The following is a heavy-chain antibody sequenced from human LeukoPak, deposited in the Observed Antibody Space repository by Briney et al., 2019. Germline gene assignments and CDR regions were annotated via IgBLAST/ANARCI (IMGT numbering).Heavy chain of an antibody. CDR2: ISSNGGST. CDR1: GFTFSSYA. CDR3: AELGITMIGGV. Sequence: PGGSLRLSCAASGFTFSSYAMHWVRQAPGKGLEYVSAISSNGGSTYYANSAKGRFTISRDNSKNTLYLQMGSLRAEDTAVYYCAELGITMIGGVWGKGTTVTISS. D-gene: IGHD3-10*02. V-gene: IGHV3-64*01. J-gene: IGHJ6*04.